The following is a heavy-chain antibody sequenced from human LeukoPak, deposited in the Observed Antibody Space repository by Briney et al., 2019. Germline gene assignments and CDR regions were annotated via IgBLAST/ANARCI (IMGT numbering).Heavy chain of an antibody. J-gene: IGHJ6*02. CDR1: GFTFSSYG. V-gene: IGHV3-30*03. D-gene: IGHD2-15*01. Sequence: GGSLRLSCAASGFTFSSYGMHWVRQAPGKGLEWVAVISYDGSNKYYADSVKGRFTISRDNSKNTLYLQMNSLRAEDTAVYYCARDLKYCSGGSCFPYYGMDVWGQGTTVTVSS. CDR2: ISYDGSNK. CDR3: ARDLKYCSGGSCFPYYGMDV.